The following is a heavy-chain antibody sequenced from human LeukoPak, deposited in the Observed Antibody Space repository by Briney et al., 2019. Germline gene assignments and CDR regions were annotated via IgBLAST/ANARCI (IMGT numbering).Heavy chain of an antibody. V-gene: IGHV4-31*03. CDR1: GGSISSGGYY. CDR2: IYYSGST. D-gene: IGHD4-17*01. CDR3: ARNGDYAVFDY. Sequence: SETLSLTCTVSGGSISSGGYYWSWIRQHRGKGLEWIGYIYYSGSTYYNPSLKSRVTITVDTSKNQFSLKLSSVTAADTAVYYCARNGDYAVFDYWGQGTLVTVSS. J-gene: IGHJ4*02.